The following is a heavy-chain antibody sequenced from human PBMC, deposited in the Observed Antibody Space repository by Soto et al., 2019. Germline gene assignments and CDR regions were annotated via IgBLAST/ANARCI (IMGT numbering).Heavy chain of an antibody. V-gene: IGHV3-23*01. CDR2: IGESGTPT. D-gene: IGHD2-2*01. CDR3: ARYIPGVRYYGMDV. CDR1: GCTFSSYA. Sequence: GGSLRHSCASSGCTFSSYAMKLVRQATGKGLEWVSLIGESGTPTYYADSVKGRFTISRDNSGNTLFLEMYSLRAEDTAVYYCARYIPGVRYYGMDVWGQGTTVTVSS. J-gene: IGHJ6*02.